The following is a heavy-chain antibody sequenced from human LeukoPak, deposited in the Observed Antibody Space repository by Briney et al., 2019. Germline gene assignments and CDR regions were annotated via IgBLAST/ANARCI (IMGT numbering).Heavy chain of an antibody. D-gene: IGHD3-22*01. CDR3: ARGLRYYDSSGYPE. J-gene: IGHJ4*02. CDR1: GLTLSTYE. V-gene: IGHV3-48*03. CDR2: ISSSGTAI. Sequence: PGGSLRLSCAASGLTLSTYEMSWVRQAPEKGLEWVSYISSSGTAIYYADSVKGRFTISRSDAKNSLYLQMNSLRAEDTAVYYCARGLRYYDSSGYPEWGQGTLVTVSS.